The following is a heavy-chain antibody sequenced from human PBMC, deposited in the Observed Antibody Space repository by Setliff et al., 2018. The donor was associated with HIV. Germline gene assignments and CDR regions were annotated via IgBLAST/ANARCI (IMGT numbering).Heavy chain of an antibody. J-gene: IGHJ6*03. CDR1: GGSISSHY. CDR3: ARGRLRPQTYYYYYYMDV. CDR2: IYYSGST. Sequence: SETLSLTCTVSGGSISSHYWSWIRQPPGKGLEWIGYIYYSGSTNYNPSLKSRVTISVDTSKNQFSLKLSSVTAADTAVYYCARGRLRPQTYYYYYYMDVWAKGPRSRLL. D-gene: IGHD5-12*01. V-gene: IGHV4-59*11.